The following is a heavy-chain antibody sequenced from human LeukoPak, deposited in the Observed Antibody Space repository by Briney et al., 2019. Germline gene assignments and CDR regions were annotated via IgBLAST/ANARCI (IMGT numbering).Heavy chain of an antibody. J-gene: IGHJ5*02. V-gene: IGHV1-69*04. D-gene: IGHD3-10*01. CDR2: IIPILGIA. CDR3: ARYPARGPMGWFDP. Sequence: SVKVSCKASGYTFTSYGISWVRQAPGQGLEWMGRIIPILGIANYAQKFQGRVTITADKSTSTAYMELSSLRSEDTAVYYCARYPARGPMGWFDPWGQGTLVTVSS. CDR1: GYTFTSYG.